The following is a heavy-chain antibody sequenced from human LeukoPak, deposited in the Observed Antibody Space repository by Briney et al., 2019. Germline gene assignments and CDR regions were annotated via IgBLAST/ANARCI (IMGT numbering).Heavy chain of an antibody. Sequence: GGTLRLSCAASGFTFSSYGLSWVRQAPGEGLEWVSAISYSGGSTYYADSVKGRFTISRDNSKNMLYLQMNSLRAEDTAVYYCAKDASGTYPSDFDYWGQGTLVTVSS. CDR2: ISYSGGST. D-gene: IGHD3-3*01. CDR3: AKDASGTYPSDFDY. V-gene: IGHV3-23*01. J-gene: IGHJ4*02. CDR1: GFTFSSYG.